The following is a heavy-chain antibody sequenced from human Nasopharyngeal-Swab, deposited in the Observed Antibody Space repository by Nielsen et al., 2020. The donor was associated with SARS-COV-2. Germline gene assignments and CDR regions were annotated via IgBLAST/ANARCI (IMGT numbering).Heavy chain of an antibody. D-gene: IGHD2-2*02. Sequence: GESLKISCQGSGYSFTSYWLGWVRQMPGPGLEWVGIIYPGDSYTSYSPSFQGQVTISADKSISTAYLQWSSLKASDTAMYYCARQGYCSSTSCYTDYWGQGTLVTVSS. V-gene: IGHV5-51*01. CDR3: ARQGYCSSTSCYTDY. CDR1: GYSFTSYW. CDR2: IYPGDSYT. J-gene: IGHJ4*02.